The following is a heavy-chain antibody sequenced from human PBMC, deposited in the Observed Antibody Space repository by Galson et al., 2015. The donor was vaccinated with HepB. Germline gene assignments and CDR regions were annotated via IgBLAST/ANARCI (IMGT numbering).Heavy chain of an antibody. Sequence: SLRLSCAASGFTFSNAWMSWVRQAPGKGLEWVGRIKSKTDGGTTDYAAPVKGRFTISRDDSKNTLYLQMNSLKTEDTAVYYCTTDYYYDSSGYYGDWYFDLWGRGTLVTVSS. CDR3: TTDYYYDSSGYYGDWYFDL. CDR2: IKSKTDGGTT. J-gene: IGHJ2*01. CDR1: GFTFSNAW. D-gene: IGHD3-22*01. V-gene: IGHV3-15*01.